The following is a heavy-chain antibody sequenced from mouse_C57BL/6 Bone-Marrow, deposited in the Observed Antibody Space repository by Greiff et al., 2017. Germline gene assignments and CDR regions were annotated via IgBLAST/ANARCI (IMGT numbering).Heavy chain of an antibody. CDR1: GYAFTNYL. V-gene: IGHV1-54*01. J-gene: IGHJ3*01. CDR2: INPGSGGT. Sequence: QVQLQQSGAELVRPGTSVKVSCKASGYAFTNYLIEWVKQRPGQGLEWIGVINPGSGGTNYNEKFKGKATLTSAKSSSTAYMQLSSLTSEDSAVYFFARSWAYWGQGTLVTVSA. CDR3: ARSWAY.